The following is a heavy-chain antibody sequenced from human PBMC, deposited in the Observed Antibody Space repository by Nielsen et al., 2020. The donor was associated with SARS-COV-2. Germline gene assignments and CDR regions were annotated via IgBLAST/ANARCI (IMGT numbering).Heavy chain of an antibody. D-gene: IGHD3-22*01. J-gene: IGHJ3*02. Sequence: GESLKISCAASGFTFSNAWMSWVRQAPGKGLEWVGRIKSKTDGGTTDYAAPVKGRFTISRDDSKNTLYLQMNSLKTEDTAVYYCTTDPNYDSSGYKPDAFDIWGQGTMVTVSS. CDR3: TTDPNYDSSGYKPDAFDI. CDR1: GFTFSNAW. V-gene: IGHV3-15*01. CDR2: IKSKTDGGTT.